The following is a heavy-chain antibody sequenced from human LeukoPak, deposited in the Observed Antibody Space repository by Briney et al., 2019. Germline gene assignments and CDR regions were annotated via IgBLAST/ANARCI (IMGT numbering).Heavy chain of an antibody. CDR2: IYHSGST. V-gene: IGHV4-38-2*02. D-gene: IGHD6-13*01. Sequence: SETLSLTCAVYGGSFSGYYWGWIRQPPGKGLEWIGSIYHSGSTYYNPSLKSRVTISVDTSKNQFSLKLSSVTAADTAVYYCARETYSSSWYVSYYFDYWGQGTLVTVSS. J-gene: IGHJ4*02. CDR3: ARETYSSSWYVSYYFDY. CDR1: GGSFSGYY.